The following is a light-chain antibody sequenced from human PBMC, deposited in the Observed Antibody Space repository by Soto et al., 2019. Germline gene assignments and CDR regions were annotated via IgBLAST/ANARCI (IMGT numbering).Light chain of an antibody. Sequence: QSALTQPASVSGSPGQSITISCTGTSSDVGSYNLVSWYQQHPGKAPELMIYEGSKRPSGVSNRFSGSKSGNTASLTISGVQAEDEAEYYCCSYAGSSVAFGGGTKLTVL. CDR2: EGS. J-gene: IGLJ2*01. CDR3: CSYAGSSVA. CDR1: SSDVGSYNL. V-gene: IGLV2-23*01.